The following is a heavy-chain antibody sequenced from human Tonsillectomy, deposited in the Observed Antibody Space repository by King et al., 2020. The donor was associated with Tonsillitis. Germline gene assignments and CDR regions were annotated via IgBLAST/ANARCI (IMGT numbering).Heavy chain of an antibody. D-gene: IGHD2-21*01. CDR1: AGSISNYY. CDR3: ARVEVGTHEAIAV. Sequence: VQLQESGPGLVKPSETLSLTCTVSAGSISNYYWTWIRQPPGKGLEWIGYIYYSGRTNYNPSLKRRLTISVDTSKNQFSLKLSSVTAADTAVYYCARVEVGTHEAIAVWGKGTMVPVSS. J-gene: IGHJ3*01. V-gene: IGHV4-59*01. CDR2: IYYSGRT.